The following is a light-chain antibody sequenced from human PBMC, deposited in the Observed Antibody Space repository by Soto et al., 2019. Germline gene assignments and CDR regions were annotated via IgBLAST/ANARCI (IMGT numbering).Light chain of an antibody. V-gene: IGLV2-8*01. Sequence: QSALTQPPSASGSPGQSVTISCTGTSSDVGGYNYVSWYQQHPGKAPKLMIYEVSKRPSGVPDRFSGSKSGTSASLAITGLQAEDEADYYCQSFDSSLGGGLFGGGTKLTVL. CDR2: EVS. CDR1: SSDVGGYNY. J-gene: IGLJ3*02. CDR3: QSFDSSLGGGL.